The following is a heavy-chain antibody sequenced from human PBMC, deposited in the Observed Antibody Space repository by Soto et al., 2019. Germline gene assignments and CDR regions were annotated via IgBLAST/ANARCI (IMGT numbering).Heavy chain of an antibody. Sequence: DVQLLESGGGLVQPGGSQRLSCAASGYSVRSYAMVWVRQAPGKGLEWVSVISARGGSSYFADSVKGRFTISRDNSKNVLSLEMNSLRAEDTAIYFCAKGSIEYSASVDNWGQGTLVLVST. J-gene: IGHJ4*02. CDR3: AKGSIEYSASVDN. CDR1: GYSVRSYA. V-gene: IGHV3-23*01. D-gene: IGHD4-4*01. CDR2: ISARGGSS.